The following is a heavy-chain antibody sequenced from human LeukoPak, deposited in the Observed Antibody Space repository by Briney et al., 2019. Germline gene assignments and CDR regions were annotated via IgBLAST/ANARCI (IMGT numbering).Heavy chain of an antibody. CDR1: GFTFSSYA. CDR2: ISYDGSNK. CDR3: ARDGCGLYYCPYYYGMDV. V-gene: IGHV3-30*04. D-gene: IGHD3-22*01. J-gene: IGHJ6*04. Sequence: GGSLRLSCAASGFTFSSYAMHWVRQAPGKGMEWVAVISYDGSNKYYADSVKGRFTISRDNSKNTLYLQMNSLRAEDTAVYYCARDGCGLYYCPYYYGMDVWGKGTTVTVSS.